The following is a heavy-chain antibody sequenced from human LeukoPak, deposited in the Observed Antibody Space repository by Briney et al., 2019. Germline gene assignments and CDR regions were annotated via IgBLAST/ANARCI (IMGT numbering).Heavy chain of an antibody. D-gene: IGHD6-19*01. V-gene: IGHV3-30-3*01. Sequence: GGSLRLSCAASGFTFSSYAMHWVRQAPGKGLEWVAVISYDGSNKYYADSVKGRFTISRDNSKNTLYLQMNSLRAEDTAVYYCASSGWARNSPNYVFDFWGQGTMVAVSS. CDR1: GFTFSSYA. CDR2: ISYDGSNK. J-gene: IGHJ3*01. CDR3: ASSGWARNSPNYVFDF.